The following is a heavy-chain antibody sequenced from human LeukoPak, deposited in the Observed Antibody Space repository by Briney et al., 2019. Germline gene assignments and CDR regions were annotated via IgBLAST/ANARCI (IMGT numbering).Heavy chain of an antibody. D-gene: IGHD3-9*01. J-gene: IGHJ6*02. CDR3: ARTALRYFDWLLSDYYYGMDV. CDR1: GGTFSSYA. V-gene: IGHV1-69*04. Sequence: GASVKVSCKASGGTFSSYAISWVRQAPGQGLEWMGRIIPILGIANYAQKFQGRVTITADKSTSTAYMELSSLRSEDTAVYYCARTALRYFDWLLSDYYYGMDVWGQGTTVIVSS. CDR2: IIPILGIA.